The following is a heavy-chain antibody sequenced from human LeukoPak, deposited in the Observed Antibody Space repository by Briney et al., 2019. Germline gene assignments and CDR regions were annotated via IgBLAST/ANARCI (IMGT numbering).Heavy chain of an antibody. CDR1: GFTFSSNG. Sequence: GRSLRPSCAAPGFTFSSNGMHWVSQAPGQGLKGVAVIWFDGGDKYYAASVKGRFTISSDNSKNTLYLQMNSLRAEDTAVYYCAIFFFKQKTAYEIDYWGQGTLVTVSS. D-gene: IGHD2-21*01. J-gene: IGHJ4*02. V-gene: IGHV3-33*01. CDR2: IWFDGGDK. CDR3: AIFFFKQKTAYEIDY.